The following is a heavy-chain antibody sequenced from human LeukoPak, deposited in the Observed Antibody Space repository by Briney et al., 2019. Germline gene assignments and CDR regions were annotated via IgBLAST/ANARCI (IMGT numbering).Heavy chain of an antibody. V-gene: IGHV4-31*03. CDR2: IYYSGST. Sequence: PSQTLSLTCTVSGGSISSGGYHWSWIRQHPGKGLEWIGYIYYSGSTYYNPSLKSRVTISVDTSKNRFSLKLSSVTAADTAVYYCARDRDYGDYPPAYYYYGMDVWGQGTTVTVSS. D-gene: IGHD4-17*01. CDR1: GGSISSGGYH. CDR3: ARDRDYGDYPPAYYYYGMDV. J-gene: IGHJ6*02.